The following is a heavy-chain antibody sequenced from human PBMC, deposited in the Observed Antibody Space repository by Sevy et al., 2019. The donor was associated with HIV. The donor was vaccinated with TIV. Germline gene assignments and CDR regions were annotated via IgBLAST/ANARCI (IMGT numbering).Heavy chain of an antibody. J-gene: IGHJ6*02. CDR3: AKVVVPADIDPFYYHAYGMDV. Sequence: GGSLRLSCAASGFTFSNYAINWVRQAPGKGLEWVSRISGSGDSTFYADSVKGRFTISRDNSKNTVHLQMNSLRVEDTAVYYCAKVVVPADIDPFYYHAYGMDVRGQGTTVTVSS. CDR2: ISGSGDST. CDR1: GFTFSNYA. D-gene: IGHD2-2*01. V-gene: IGHV3-23*01.